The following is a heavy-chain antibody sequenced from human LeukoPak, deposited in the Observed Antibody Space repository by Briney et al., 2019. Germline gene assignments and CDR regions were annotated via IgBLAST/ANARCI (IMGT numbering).Heavy chain of an antibody. Sequence: GGSLRLSCAASGFTFSSYSMNWVRQAPGKGLEWLSSISSSRNYIYYADSVKGRFTISRDNAKNSLYLQMNSLRGEDTAVYYCARVRIVGGIAGIDYWGQGTLVTVSS. CDR1: GFTFSSYS. CDR2: ISSSRNYI. CDR3: ARVRIVGGIAGIDY. V-gene: IGHV3-21*01. D-gene: IGHD1-26*01. J-gene: IGHJ4*02.